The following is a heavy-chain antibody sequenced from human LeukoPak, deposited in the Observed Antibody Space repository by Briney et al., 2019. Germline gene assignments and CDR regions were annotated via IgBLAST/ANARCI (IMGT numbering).Heavy chain of an antibody. CDR2: ISAFNGNT. CDR3: ARASYGSYYGMDV. CDR1: GYTFSSYG. J-gene: IGHJ6*02. V-gene: IGHV1-18*01. D-gene: IGHD3-10*01. Sequence: GASVKVSCKASGYTFSSYGFSWVRQAPGQGLEWMGWISAFNGNTNYAQKLQGRVTMTTDTSTSTAYMELSSLRSEDTAVYYCARASYGSYYGMDVWGQGTTVTVSS.